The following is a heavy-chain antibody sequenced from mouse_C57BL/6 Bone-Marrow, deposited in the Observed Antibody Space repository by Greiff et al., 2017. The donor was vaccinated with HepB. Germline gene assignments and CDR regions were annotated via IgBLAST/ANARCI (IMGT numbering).Heavy chain of an antibody. J-gene: IGHJ2*01. CDR1: GYTFTSYW. V-gene: IGHV1-69*01. Sequence: QVQLQQPGAELVLPGASVKLSCKASGYTFTSYWMHWVKQRPGQGLEWIGEIDPSDSYTNYNQKFKGKSTLTVDKSSSTAYMQLSSLTSEDSAVYYCARCDYYGSSHYFDYWGQGTTLTVSS. CDR3: ARCDYYGSSHYFDY. CDR2: IDPSDSYT. D-gene: IGHD1-1*01.